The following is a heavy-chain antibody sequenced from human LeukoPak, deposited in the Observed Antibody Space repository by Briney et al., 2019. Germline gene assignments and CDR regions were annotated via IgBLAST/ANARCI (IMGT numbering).Heavy chain of an antibody. D-gene: IGHD6-19*01. V-gene: IGHV3-64D*06. CDR3: VKSPGSGWPV. J-gene: IGHJ4*02. CDR2: IYSDGSRT. CDR1: GFTFSSFA. Sequence: QSGGSLRLSCAASGFTFSSFAMHWVRQAPGKGLEYLSAIYSDGSRTYYADSVKGRFTISRDNPKNTLYFEMSSLRVEDTAVYYCVKSPGSGWPVWGQGTLLTVSS.